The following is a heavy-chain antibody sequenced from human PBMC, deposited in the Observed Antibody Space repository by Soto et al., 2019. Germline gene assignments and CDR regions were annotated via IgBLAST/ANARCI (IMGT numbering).Heavy chain of an antibody. Sequence: ASVKVSCKASGYTFTGYYLHWVRQAPGQGPEWVGKIDPDSGDTDQSQKFQGRVTLTRDTAIDTAYMELTRLTLDDTAIYYCARGPLEWGQGTRVTV. CDR3: ARGPLE. CDR1: GYTFTGYY. J-gene: IGHJ4*02. CDR2: IDPDSGDT. V-gene: IGHV1-2*02.